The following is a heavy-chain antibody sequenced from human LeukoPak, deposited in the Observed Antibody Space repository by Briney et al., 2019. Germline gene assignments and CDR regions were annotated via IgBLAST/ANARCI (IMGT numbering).Heavy chain of an antibody. CDR3: ARGTCSGGTCCSAFDY. D-gene: IGHD2-15*01. CDR1: GFTVSSNH. J-gene: IGHJ4*02. V-gene: IGHV3-53*01. CDR2: FYTGGDT. Sequence: GGSLILSCAASGFTVSSNHMSWVRQAPGKGLEWVSVFYTGGDTYYAVSVKGRFTISRDNSKNTLYLQMNSLRAEDTAVYYCARGTCSGGTCCSAFDYWGQGTLVTVSS.